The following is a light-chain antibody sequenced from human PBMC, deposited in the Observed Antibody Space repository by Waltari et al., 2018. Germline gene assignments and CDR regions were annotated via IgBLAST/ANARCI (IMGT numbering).Light chain of an antibody. Sequence: SYVLTQPPSVSVAPGETARITCGGINIDSTSVNWYRQRPGQAPVVVISYDNDRAAGIPERFSGSNSGNTATLTISRVEAGDEADYYCQVWDANTDPGVFGTGTEVTVL. CDR1: NIDSTS. CDR2: YDN. V-gene: IGLV3-21*01. J-gene: IGLJ1*01. CDR3: QVWDANTDPGV.